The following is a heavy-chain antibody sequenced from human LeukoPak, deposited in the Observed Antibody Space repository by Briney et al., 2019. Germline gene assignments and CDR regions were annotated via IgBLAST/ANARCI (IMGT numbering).Heavy chain of an antibody. CDR3: ARSPDYDLLTGYYPTRYYFDY. CDR2: IYYSGCT. V-gene: IGHV4-61*01. J-gene: IGHJ4*02. D-gene: IGHD3-9*01. CDR1: GFSVSSGSYY. Sequence: PSETLSLTCTVSGFSVSSGSYYWRWLRQPPGKGLEWIGYIYYSGCTNYNPSLKSRVTISVDTSKNQFSLKLSSVTAADTAVYYCARSPDYDLLTGYYPTRYYFDYWGQGTLVTVSS.